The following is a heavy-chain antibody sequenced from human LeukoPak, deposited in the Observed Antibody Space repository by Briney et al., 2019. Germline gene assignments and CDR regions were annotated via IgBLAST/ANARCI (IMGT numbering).Heavy chain of an antibody. D-gene: IGHD5-18*01. CDR3: AKINDVDWGAYSYVH. J-gene: IGHJ4*02. CDR2: MNPNSGNT. V-gene: IGHV1-8*01. Sequence: ASVKVSCKASGYTFTSYDINWVRQATGQGLEWMGWMNPNSGNTGYAQKFQGRVTMTRNTSISTAYMELSSLRSEDTAVYYCAKINDVDWGAYSYVHWGQGTLVTVSS. CDR1: GYTFTSYD.